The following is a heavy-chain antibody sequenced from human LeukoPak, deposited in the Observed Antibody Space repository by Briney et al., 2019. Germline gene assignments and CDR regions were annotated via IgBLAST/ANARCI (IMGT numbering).Heavy chain of an antibody. Sequence: SETLSLTRTVSGGSISSSGYYWGWIRQPPGKGLEWIGNIYYSGSTYYNSSLKSRITISVDTSKNQFSLKLNSVTAADTAVYYCARLSAHCSSSCCYFDCWGQGTLVTVSS. CDR3: ARLSAHCSSSCCYFDC. CDR2: IYYSGST. D-gene: IGHD2-2*01. CDR1: GGSISSSGYY. V-gene: IGHV4-39*01. J-gene: IGHJ4*02.